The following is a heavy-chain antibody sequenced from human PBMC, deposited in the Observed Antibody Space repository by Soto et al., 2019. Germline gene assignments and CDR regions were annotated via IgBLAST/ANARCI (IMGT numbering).Heavy chain of an antibody. CDR3: ARHGGSYCSSTSCSSTDLDY. Sequence: EVQLVQSGAEVKKPGESLRISCKGSGYSFTSYWISWVRQMPGKGLEWMGRIDPSDSYTNYSPSFQGHVTISADKSIXTXYXXWSSLKASDTAMYYCARHGGSYCSSTSCSSTDLDYWGQGTLVTVSS. V-gene: IGHV5-10-1*01. D-gene: IGHD2-2*01. CDR2: IDPSDSYT. CDR1: GYSFTSYW. J-gene: IGHJ4*02.